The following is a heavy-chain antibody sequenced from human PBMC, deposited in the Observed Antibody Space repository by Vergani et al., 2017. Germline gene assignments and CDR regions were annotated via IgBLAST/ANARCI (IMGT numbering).Heavy chain of an antibody. Sequence: QVQLVESGGGVVQPGRSLRLSCAASGFTFSSYGMHWVRQAPGKGLEWVAFTRYDGIVEYYGDSVRGRFTISRDNSKNTLYLQMNRLGPEDTAVYYCATAGAAYCRGASCYDFFEYWGQGTLVTVAS. CDR2: TRYDGIVE. CDR3: ATAGAAYCRGASCYDFFEY. V-gene: IGHV3-30*02. D-gene: IGHD2-15*01. CDR1: GFTFSSYG. J-gene: IGHJ4*02.